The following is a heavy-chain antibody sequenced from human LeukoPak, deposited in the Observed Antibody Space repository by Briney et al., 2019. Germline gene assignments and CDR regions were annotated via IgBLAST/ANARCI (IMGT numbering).Heavy chain of an antibody. CDR1: GGSISSSSYY. Sequence: SETLSLTCTVSGGSISSSSYYWGWIRQPPGKGLEWIGSICYSGSTYYNPSLKSRVTISVDTSKNQFSLKLSSVTAADTAVYYCAKGLGYFDYWGQGTLVTVSS. D-gene: IGHD3/OR15-3a*01. J-gene: IGHJ4*02. V-gene: IGHV4-39*07. CDR3: AKGLGYFDY. CDR2: ICYSGST.